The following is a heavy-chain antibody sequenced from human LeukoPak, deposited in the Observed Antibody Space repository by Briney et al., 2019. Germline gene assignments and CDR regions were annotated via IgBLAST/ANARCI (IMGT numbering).Heavy chain of an antibody. D-gene: IGHD3-10*01. V-gene: IGHV4-34*01. J-gene: IGHJ4*02. CDR2: ITHSGST. CDR3: ARHGSWTYFDC. CDR1: GGSFSGYY. Sequence: SETLSLTGAAYGGSFSGYYWSGIPQPPGKGRDWTGEITHSGSTKYTPSLKSRVTISGVTSKNQFSMKLRSVTAADTAVYYCARHGSWTYFDCWGQGTLVSVCS.